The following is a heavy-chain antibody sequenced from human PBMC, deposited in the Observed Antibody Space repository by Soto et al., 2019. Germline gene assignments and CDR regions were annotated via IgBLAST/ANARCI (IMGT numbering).Heavy chain of an antibody. Sequence: QVQLVQSGAEVKKPGASVKVSCKASGYTFTNYDIHWVRQATGQGLEWMGWMNPDSGNTGQSKQFQGRVTMTRDPSISTAYMEMSSLRSEDTAVYYCARGRFRRTWFDPWGQGTLVTVSS. D-gene: IGHD3-16*01. CDR2: MNPDSGNT. V-gene: IGHV1-8*01. CDR3: ARGRFRRTWFDP. CDR1: GYTFTNYD. J-gene: IGHJ5*02.